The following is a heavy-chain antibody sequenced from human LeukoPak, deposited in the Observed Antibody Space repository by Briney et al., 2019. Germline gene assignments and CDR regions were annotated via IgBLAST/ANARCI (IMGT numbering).Heavy chain of an antibody. CDR3: ARAPRDLDAFDI. Sequence: PSQTLSLTCTVSGGSISSGGYYWSWIRQPPGKGLEWIGYIYHSGSTYYNPSLKSRVTISVDRSKNQFSLKLSSVTAADTAVYYCARAPRDLDAFDIWGQGTMVTVSS. J-gene: IGHJ3*02. CDR1: GGSISSGGYY. V-gene: IGHV4-30-2*01. CDR2: IYHSGST.